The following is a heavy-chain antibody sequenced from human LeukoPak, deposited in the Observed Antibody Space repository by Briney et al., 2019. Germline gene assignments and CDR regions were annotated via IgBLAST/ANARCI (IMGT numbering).Heavy chain of an antibody. Sequence: GGSLRLSCEASGFTFSNHNMNWVRQAPGKGLEWVSSINSRSNYIYYADSVKGRFTISRDNAKESLYLQMNSLRAEDTALYFCARDRVSVIPALDYWGQGTLVIVSS. CDR3: ARDRVSVIPALDY. V-gene: IGHV3-21*01. J-gene: IGHJ4*02. CDR1: GFTFSNHN. CDR2: INSRSNYI. D-gene: IGHD2/OR15-2a*01.